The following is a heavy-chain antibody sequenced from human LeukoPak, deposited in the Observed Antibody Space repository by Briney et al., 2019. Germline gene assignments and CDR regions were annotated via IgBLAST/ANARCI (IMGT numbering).Heavy chain of an antibody. CDR1: GGSISSSDYY. D-gene: IGHD2-15*01. Sequence: SETLSLTCTVSGGSISSSDYYWGWIRQPPGKGLEWIAYIYYSGSTNYNPSLKSRVTISVDTSKNQFSLKLSSVTAADTALYYCARYYCSGGNCYGDYWGQGTLVTVSS. J-gene: IGHJ4*02. CDR2: IYYSGST. V-gene: IGHV4-61*05. CDR3: ARYYCSGGNCYGDY.